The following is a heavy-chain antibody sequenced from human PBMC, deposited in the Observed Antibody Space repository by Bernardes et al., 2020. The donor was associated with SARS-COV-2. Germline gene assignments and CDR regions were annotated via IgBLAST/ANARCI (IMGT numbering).Heavy chain of an antibody. J-gene: IGHJ5*02. CDR3: ARAACSSTSCYQFDP. CDR1: GGSISTYY. D-gene: IGHD2-2*01. Sequence: SETLSLTRTVSGGSISTYYWSWIRQPPGKGLEWIGSLHYSGSTSYSPSLKSRVTISVDTSENQFSLKVNSVTAADTAVYYCARAACSSTSCYQFDPWGQGTLVTVSS. CDR2: LHYSGST. V-gene: IGHV4-59*01.